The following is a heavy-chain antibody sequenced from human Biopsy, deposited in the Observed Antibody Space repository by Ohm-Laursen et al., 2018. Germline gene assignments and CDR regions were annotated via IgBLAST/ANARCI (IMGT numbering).Heavy chain of an antibody. CDR3: AKGGGVGGALDY. V-gene: IGHV4-4*07. CDR1: GGSVSGYY. D-gene: IGHD4-23*01. J-gene: IGHJ4*02. Sequence: LSLTCTVSGGSVSGYYWNWIRLPVGKGLEWIGRVYTSGSTNYNPSLESRVTMSIDTSKNQFSLRRTSVTAADTAVYYCAKGGGVGGALDYWGQGTLVTVSS. CDR2: VYTSGST.